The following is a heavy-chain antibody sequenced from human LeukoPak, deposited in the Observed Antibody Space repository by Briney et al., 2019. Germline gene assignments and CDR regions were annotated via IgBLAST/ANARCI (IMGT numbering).Heavy chain of an antibody. Sequence: PSETLSLTCSVSGGSIISSNYYWGWIRQPPGKGLEWIGSIYQSGSVSSYYNPSLKSRVTISGDTSKNQFFLRLSSVTAADTAVYYCASTLRFLPYRRFDYWGQGTLVTVPS. CDR1: GGSIISSNYY. V-gene: IGHV4-39*01. J-gene: IGHJ4*02. D-gene: IGHD3-3*01. CDR3: ASTLRFLPYRRFDY. CDR2: IYQSGSVSS.